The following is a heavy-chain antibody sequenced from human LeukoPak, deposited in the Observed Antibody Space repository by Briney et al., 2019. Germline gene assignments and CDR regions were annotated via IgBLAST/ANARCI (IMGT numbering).Heavy chain of an antibody. Sequence: ASVKVSCKASGYTFTGYYMHWVRQAPGQGLEWMGWINPNSGGTNYAQKFQGRVTMTRDTSISTAYMELSRLRSDDTAVYYCARDVSIFGVVIIDYWGQGTLVTVSS. CDR2: INPNSGGT. D-gene: IGHD3-3*01. CDR3: ARDVSIFGVVIIDY. CDR1: GYTFTGYY. V-gene: IGHV1-2*02. J-gene: IGHJ4*02.